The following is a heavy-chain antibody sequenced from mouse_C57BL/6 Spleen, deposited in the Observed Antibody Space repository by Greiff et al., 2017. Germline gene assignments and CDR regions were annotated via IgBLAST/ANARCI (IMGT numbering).Heavy chain of an antibody. J-gene: IGHJ2*01. CDR2: IDPETGGT. D-gene: IGHD2-3*01. V-gene: IGHV1-15*01. CDR1: GYTFTDYE. Sequence: QVQLKESGAELVRPGASVTLSCKASGYTFTDYEMHWVKQTPVHGLEWIGAIDPETGGTAYNQKFKGKAILTADKSSSTAYMELRSLTSEDSAVYYCTRKGWLLPSDYWGQGTTLTVSS. CDR3: TRKGWLLPSDY.